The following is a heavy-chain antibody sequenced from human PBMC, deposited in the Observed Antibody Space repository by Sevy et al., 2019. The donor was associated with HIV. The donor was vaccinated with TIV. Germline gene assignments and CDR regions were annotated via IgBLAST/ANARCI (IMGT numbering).Heavy chain of an antibody. Sequence: GGSLRLSCAASGFTFSSYAMHWVHQAPGKGLEWVAVISYDGSNKYFADSVKGRFTISRDNSKDTLYLPMNSLRAEDTAVYYCARDRIPGMIVVAHDAFDMWGQGTMVTVSS. CDR2: ISYDGSNK. CDR3: ARDRIPGMIVVAHDAFDM. J-gene: IGHJ3*02. D-gene: IGHD3-22*01. CDR1: GFTFSSYA. V-gene: IGHV3-30*04.